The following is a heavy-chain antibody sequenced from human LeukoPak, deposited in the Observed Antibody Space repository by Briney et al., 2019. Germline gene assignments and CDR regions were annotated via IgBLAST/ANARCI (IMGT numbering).Heavy chain of an antibody. D-gene: IGHD3-22*01. J-gene: IGHJ4*02. CDR3: GGSYYYDSSGYVAY. V-gene: IGHV3-74*01. Sequence: GGSLRLSCAASGFSFSNYWMHWVRQAPGKGLVWVSRINSDGSSTNDADSVKGRFTISRDNAKSTLYLQMNSLRDEDTAVYYCGGSYYYDSSGYVAYWGQGTLVTVSS. CDR1: GFSFSNYW. CDR2: INSDGSST.